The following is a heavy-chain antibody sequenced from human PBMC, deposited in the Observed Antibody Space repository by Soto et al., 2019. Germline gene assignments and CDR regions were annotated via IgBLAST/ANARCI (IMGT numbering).Heavy chain of an antibody. J-gene: IGHJ6*02. CDR3: ARDPPATRHGMDV. CDR2: IYSGGST. V-gene: IGHV3-53*02. CDR1: GFTVSSNY. Sequence: EVQLVETGGGLIQPGGSLRLSCAASGFTVSSNYMSWVRQAPGKGLEWVSVIYSGGSTYYADSVSGRFTNSRDNSKNTQYLQMKSLRAEDTAVYYCARDPPATRHGMDVWGQGTTVTVSS.